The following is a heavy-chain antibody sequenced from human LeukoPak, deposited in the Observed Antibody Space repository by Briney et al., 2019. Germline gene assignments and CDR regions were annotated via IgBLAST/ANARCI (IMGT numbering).Heavy chain of an antibody. V-gene: IGHV1-69*04. CDR3: ANTVTVAGGYYYYYGMDV. CDR1: GGTFSSYA. Sequence: SAKVSCKASGGTFSSYAISWVRQAPGQGLEWMGRIIPILGIANYAQKFQGRVTITADKSTSTAYMELSSLRSEDTAVYYCANTVTVAGGYYYYYGMDVWGQGTTVTVSS. D-gene: IGHD6-19*01. CDR2: IIPILGIA. J-gene: IGHJ6*02.